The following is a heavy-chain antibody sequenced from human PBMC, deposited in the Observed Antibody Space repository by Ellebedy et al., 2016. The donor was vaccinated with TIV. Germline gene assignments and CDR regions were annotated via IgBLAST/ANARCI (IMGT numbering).Heavy chain of an antibody. CDR3: AREFSGLWFGESLSGMDV. CDR2: ISAYNGNT. D-gene: IGHD3-10*01. V-gene: IGHV1-18*01. CDR1: GYTFTSYG. Sequence: AASVKVYCKASGYTFTSYGISWVRQAPGQGLEWMGWISAYNGNTNYAQKLQGRVTMTTDTSTSTAYMELRSLRSEDTAGYYCAREFSGLWFGESLSGMDVWGQGTTVTVSS. J-gene: IGHJ6*02.